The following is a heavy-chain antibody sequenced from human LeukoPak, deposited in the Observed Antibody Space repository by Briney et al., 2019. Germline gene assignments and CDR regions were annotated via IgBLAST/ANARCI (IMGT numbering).Heavy chain of an antibody. CDR3: AREDSYDSRPI. CDR1: GFTFSTYE. Sequence: PGGSLRLSCAASGFTFSTYEMNWVRQAPGQGPEWLSYISSSGSAIYYADSVQGRFTISRDNAKNSLYLQMDSLRAEGTAVYYCAREDSYDSRPIWSQGTMVNVAS. D-gene: IGHD3-22*01. J-gene: IGHJ3*02. V-gene: IGHV3-48*03. CDR2: ISSSGSAI.